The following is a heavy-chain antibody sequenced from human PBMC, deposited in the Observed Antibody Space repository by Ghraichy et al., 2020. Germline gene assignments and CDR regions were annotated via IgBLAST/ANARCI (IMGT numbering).Heavy chain of an antibody. CDR2: IESGGTT. D-gene: IGHD3-10*01. V-gene: IGHV3-53*01. Sequence: LSLTCAASGLTVTNNYVTWVRQAPGKGLEWVSIIESGGTTYYTDSVKGRFTVSRDNSKNTLYLQMDSLRAEDTAIYYCARGGNLYYYYGLDVWGRGTTVTVSS. CDR3: ARGGNLYYYYGLDV. CDR1: GLTVTNNY. J-gene: IGHJ6*02.